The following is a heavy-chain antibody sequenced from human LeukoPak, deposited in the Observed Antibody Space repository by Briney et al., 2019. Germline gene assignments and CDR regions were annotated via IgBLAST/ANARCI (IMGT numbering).Heavy chain of an antibody. Sequence: GGSLRLSCAASGFTFSSYGLSWVRQAPGKGLEWVSGISGSGGSTYYADSVKGRFTISRDNSKNTLYLQMNSLRAEDTAVYYCAKSGGYWPTGYWGQGTLVTVSS. CDR3: AKSGGYWPTGY. CDR1: GFTFSSYG. J-gene: IGHJ4*02. D-gene: IGHD5-12*01. CDR2: ISGSGGST. V-gene: IGHV3-23*01.